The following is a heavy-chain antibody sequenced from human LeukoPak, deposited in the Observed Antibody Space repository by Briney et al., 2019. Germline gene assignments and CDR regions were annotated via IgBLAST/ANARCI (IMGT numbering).Heavy chain of an antibody. CDR2: IWYDGSNK. D-gene: IGHD6-19*01. Sequence: GRSLRLSCAASGFTFSSYGMPWVRQAPGKGLEWVAVIWYDGSNKYYADSVKGRFTISRDNSKNTLYLQMNSLRAEDTAVYYCARDPPGWRYYYYGMDVWGQGTTVTVSS. J-gene: IGHJ6*02. CDR3: ARDPPGWRYYYYGMDV. CDR1: GFTFSSYG. V-gene: IGHV3-33*01.